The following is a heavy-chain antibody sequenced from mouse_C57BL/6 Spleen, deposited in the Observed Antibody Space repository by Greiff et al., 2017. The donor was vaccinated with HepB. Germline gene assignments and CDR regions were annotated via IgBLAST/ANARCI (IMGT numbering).Heavy chain of an antibody. Sequence: DVMLVESGEGLVKPGGSLKLSCAASGFTFSSYAMSWVRQTPEKRLEWVAYISSGGDYIYYADTVKGRFTISRDNARNTLYLQMSSLKSEDTAMYYCTRGGATTVVATRYFDVWGTGTTVTVSS. J-gene: IGHJ1*03. CDR2: ISSGGDYI. CDR1: GFTFSSYA. V-gene: IGHV5-9-1*02. CDR3: TRGGATTVVATRYFDV. D-gene: IGHD1-1*01.